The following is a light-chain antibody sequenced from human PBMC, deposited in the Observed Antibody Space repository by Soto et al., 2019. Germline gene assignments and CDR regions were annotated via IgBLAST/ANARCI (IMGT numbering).Light chain of an antibody. Sequence: QSALTQPPSASGSXXXSVTXXCTGTSSDVGGYNYVSWYQEHPGKAPKLMIYEVNKRPSGVPDRFSGSKSGNTASLTVSGLQAEDEADYYCSSYAGSNNYVIFGGGTKLTVL. J-gene: IGLJ2*01. CDR1: SSDVGGYNY. CDR2: EVN. CDR3: SSYAGSNNYVI. V-gene: IGLV2-8*01.